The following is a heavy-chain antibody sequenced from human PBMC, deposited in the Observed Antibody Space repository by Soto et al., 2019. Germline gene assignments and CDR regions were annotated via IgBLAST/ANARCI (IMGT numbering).Heavy chain of an antibody. D-gene: IGHD2-8*01. Sequence: TETLSLTCAVYGGSFSGYYCSWIRQPPGKGLEWIGEINHSGSTNYNPSLKSRVTISVDTSKNQFSLKLSSVPAAGTAVYYWQASYCNNGLCDPRQYYGYMDVCGKGNTVTVS. CDR2: INHSGST. J-gene: IGHJ6*03. CDR1: GGSFSGYY. V-gene: IGHV4-34*01. CDR3: QASYCNNGLCDPRQYYGYMDV.